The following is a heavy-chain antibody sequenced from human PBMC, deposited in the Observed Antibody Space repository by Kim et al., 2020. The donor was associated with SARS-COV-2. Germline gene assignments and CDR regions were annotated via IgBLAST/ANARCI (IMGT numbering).Heavy chain of an antibody. CDR3: ARADTAMAFYYYYGMDV. Sequence: VKGRFTISRDNSKNTLYLQMNSLRAEDTAVYYCARADTAMAFYYYYGMDVWGQGTTVTVSS. J-gene: IGHJ6*02. V-gene: IGHV3-30*07. D-gene: IGHD5-18*01.